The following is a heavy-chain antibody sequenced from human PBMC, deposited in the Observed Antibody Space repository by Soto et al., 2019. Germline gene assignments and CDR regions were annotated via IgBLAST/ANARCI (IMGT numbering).Heavy chain of an antibody. Sequence: QVQLVQSGAEVKKPGSSVKVSCKASGGSFSTYGISWVRQAPGQGLEWMGGFLPVFTTAKYPQKFQGRVSITADESTYTAYMELSSLRSEDTAVYFCARDGVDVSRTTVRHGALDIWGQGTVVTVSS. CDR3: ARDGVDVSRTTVRHGALDI. CDR1: GGSFSTYG. V-gene: IGHV1-69*01. J-gene: IGHJ3*02. D-gene: IGHD4-17*01. CDR2: FLPVFTTA.